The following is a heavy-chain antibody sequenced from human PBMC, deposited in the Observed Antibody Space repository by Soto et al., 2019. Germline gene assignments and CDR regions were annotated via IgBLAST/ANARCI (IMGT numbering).Heavy chain of an antibody. J-gene: IGHJ4*02. CDR1: GFTLSDHC. CDR3: VRATYFSDSSGYTRCLDY. D-gene: IGHD3-22*01. V-gene: IGHV3-72*01. CDR2: SRDKPQGYST. Sequence: GGSLRLSCAGSGFTLSDHCIDWVRQSPGKGLEWVGRSRDKPQGYSTAYAASVKGRFTTSRDESKNSAYLQMNSLKTEDTAVYYCVRATYFSDSSGYTRCLDYWGQGTLVTVSS.